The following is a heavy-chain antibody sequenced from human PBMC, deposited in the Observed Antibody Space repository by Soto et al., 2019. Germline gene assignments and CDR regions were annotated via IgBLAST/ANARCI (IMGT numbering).Heavy chain of an antibody. J-gene: IGHJ5*02. D-gene: IGHD3-22*01. CDR2: ISYDGSNK. V-gene: IGHV3-30-3*01. CDR1: GFTVSSYA. CDR3: ARDDTPTYYYDSSGPNWFDP. Sequence: GGSLRLSCAASGFTVSSYAMHWVRQAPGKGLEWVAVISYDGSNKYYADSVKGRFTISRDNSKNTLYLQMNSLRAEDTAVYYCARDDTPTYYYDSSGPNWFDPWGQGTLVTVSS.